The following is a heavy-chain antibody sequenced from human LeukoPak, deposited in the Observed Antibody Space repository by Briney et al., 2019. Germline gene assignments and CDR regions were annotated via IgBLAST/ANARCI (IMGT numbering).Heavy chain of an antibody. CDR1: GFTFSSYW. Sequence: GGSLRLSCAASGFTFSSYWMSWVRQAPGKGLEWVANIKQDGSEKYYVDSVKGRFTISRDNAKNSLYLQMNSLRAEDTAVYYCARARSYPGVGWFDPWGQGTLVTVSS. D-gene: IGHD1-26*01. CDR2: IKQDGSEK. CDR3: ARARSYPGVGWFDP. J-gene: IGHJ5*02. V-gene: IGHV3-7*01.